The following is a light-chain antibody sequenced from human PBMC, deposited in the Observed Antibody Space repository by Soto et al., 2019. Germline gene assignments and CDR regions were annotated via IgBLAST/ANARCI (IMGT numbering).Light chain of an antibody. CDR3: SSYTGSSSLEV. V-gene: IGLV2-14*01. Sequence: QSVLAQPASVSGSPGQSITISCTGTSSDVGGYDYVSWYQQHPGKAPKLMIYEVSNRPSGVSNRFSGSKYANTASLTISGLQTEDEADYYCSSYTGSSSLEVFGTGTKFTVL. CDR2: EVS. CDR1: SSDVGGYDY. J-gene: IGLJ1*01.